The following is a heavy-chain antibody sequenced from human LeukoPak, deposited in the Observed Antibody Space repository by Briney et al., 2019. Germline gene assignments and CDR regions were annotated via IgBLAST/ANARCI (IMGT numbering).Heavy chain of an antibody. V-gene: IGHV4-4*07. Sequence: PSETLSLTCTVSGGSISSYYWSWIRQPAGKGLEWIGRIYTSGSTNYDPSLKSRVTMSVDTSKNQFSLKLSSVTAADTAVYYCARVKYYYGSGIFDYWGQGTLVTVSS. D-gene: IGHD3-10*01. CDR1: GGSISSYY. CDR3: ARVKYYYGSGIFDY. J-gene: IGHJ4*02. CDR2: IYTSGST.